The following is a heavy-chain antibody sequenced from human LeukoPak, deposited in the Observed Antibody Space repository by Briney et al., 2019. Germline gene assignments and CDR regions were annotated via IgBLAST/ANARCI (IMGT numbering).Heavy chain of an antibody. CDR1: GGSISSGGYY. V-gene: IGHV4-31*03. J-gene: IGHJ5*02. CDR2: IYYSGST. Sequence: SETLSLTCTVSGGSISSGGYYWGWIRQHPGKGLEWIGYIYYSGSTYYNPSLKSRVTISVDTSKNQFSLKLSSVTAADTAVYYCAREAFAYCGGDCYYNWLDPWGQGTLVTVSS. CDR3: AREAFAYCGGDCYYNWLDP. D-gene: IGHD2-21*02.